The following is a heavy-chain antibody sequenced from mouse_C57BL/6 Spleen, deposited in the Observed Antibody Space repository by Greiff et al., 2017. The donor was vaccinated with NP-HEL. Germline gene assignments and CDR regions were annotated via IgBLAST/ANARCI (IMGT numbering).Heavy chain of an antibody. CDR2: IDPEDGDT. D-gene: IGHD1-1*01. CDR1: GFNIKDYY. V-gene: IGHV14-1*01. J-gene: IGHJ2*01. Sequence: VQLQQSGAELVRPGASVKLSCTASGFNIKDYYMHWVKQRPEQGLEWIGRIDPEDGDTESAPKFQGKATMTADTSANTAYLQLSSLTSEDTAVYYCTTMDTTVVPCDYWGQGTTLTVSS. CDR3: TTMDTTVVPCDY.